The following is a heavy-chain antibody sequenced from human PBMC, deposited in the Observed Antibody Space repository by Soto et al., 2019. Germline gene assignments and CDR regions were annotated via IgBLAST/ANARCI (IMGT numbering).Heavy chain of an antibody. CDR1: GYTFTSYG. CDR2: ISAYNGNT. CDR3: ATPAPSYYYYYGMDV. J-gene: IGHJ6*02. Sequence: QVQLVQSGAEVKKPGASVKVSCKASGYTFTSYGISWVRQAPGQGHEWMGWISAYNGNTNYAQKLQGRVTMTTDTSTSTAYMELRSLRSDDTAVYYCATPAPSYYYYYGMDVWGQGTTVTVSS. V-gene: IGHV1-18*01.